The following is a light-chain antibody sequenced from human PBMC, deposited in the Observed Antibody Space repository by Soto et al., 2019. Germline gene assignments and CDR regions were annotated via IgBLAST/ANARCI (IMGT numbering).Light chain of an antibody. CDR3: SSYISSTAYV. CDR1: SSDVGGYNY. J-gene: IGLJ1*01. V-gene: IGLV2-14*01. CDR2: EVS. Sequence: QSALPQPASVSGSPGRSITISCTGTSSDVGGYNYVSWYQLHPGKAPKLMVYEVSNRPSGVSNRFSGSKSGNTASLTISGLQAEDEADYYCSSYISSTAYVFGTGTKVTVL.